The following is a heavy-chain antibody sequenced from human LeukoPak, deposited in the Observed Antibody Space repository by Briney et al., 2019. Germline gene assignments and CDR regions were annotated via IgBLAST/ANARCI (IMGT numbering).Heavy chain of an antibody. CDR1: GGSISSSSYY. CDR3: GRLGLYYSGY. Sequence: PSETLSLTCTVSGGSISSSSYYWGWIRQPPGKGLEWIGSIYYSGSTYYNPSLKSRVTISVDTSKNQFSLKLSSVTAADTAVYYWGRLGLYYSGYWGQGTLVTVSS. CDR2: IYYSGST. J-gene: IGHJ4*02. V-gene: IGHV4-39*07. D-gene: IGHD3-16*01.